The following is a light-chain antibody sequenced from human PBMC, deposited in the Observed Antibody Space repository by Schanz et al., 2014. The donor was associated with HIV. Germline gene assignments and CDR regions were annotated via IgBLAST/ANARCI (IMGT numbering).Light chain of an antibody. J-gene: IGKJ3*01. Sequence: DIQMTQSPSTLSASVGDRVTITCRASQTISNSLAWYQQRPGKAPKVLIYAASSLQRGAPSRFSGSGSGTEFTLTISRLEPEDFAVYYCQHYGSSFGPGTKVDIK. CDR1: QTISNS. CDR2: AAS. CDR3: QHYGSS. V-gene: IGKV1-9*01.